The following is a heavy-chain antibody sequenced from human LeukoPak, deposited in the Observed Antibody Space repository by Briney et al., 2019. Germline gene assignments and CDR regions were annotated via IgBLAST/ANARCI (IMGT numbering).Heavy chain of an antibody. CDR3: ARAPAGCGGTCSFDY. CDR2: IYSSGRT. Sequence: SETLSLTCTVSGASMSNSFWSWIRQPAGKGLELIGRIYSSGRTNYNPSLKSRVTLSIDTSNNQFSLKLTSVTAADTALYYCARAPAGCGGTCSFDYWGQGTLVTVSS. D-gene: IGHD2-15*01. V-gene: IGHV4-4*07. CDR1: GASMSNSF. J-gene: IGHJ4*02.